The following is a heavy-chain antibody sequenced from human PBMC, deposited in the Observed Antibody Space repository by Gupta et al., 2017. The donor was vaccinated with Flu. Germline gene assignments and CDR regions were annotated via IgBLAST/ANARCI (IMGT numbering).Heavy chain of an antibody. Sequence: EVQLLESGGGLVQPGGSLRLSCAASGFTFSSYALSWVRQAPGKGLEWVSVISGSGGSTYYADSVKGRFTISRDNSKNTLYLQMNSLRAEDTAVYYCAKGRLLYYYYYYGMDVWGQGTTVTVSS. J-gene: IGHJ6*02. CDR3: AKGRLLYYYYYYGMDV. CDR1: GFTFSSYA. CDR2: ISGSGGST. V-gene: IGHV3-23*01. D-gene: IGHD3-3*01.